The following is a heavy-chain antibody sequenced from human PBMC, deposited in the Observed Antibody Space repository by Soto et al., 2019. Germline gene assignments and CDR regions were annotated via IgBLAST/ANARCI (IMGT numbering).Heavy chain of an antibody. CDR1: SDSMSADKW. Sequence: QVQLQESGPGLVKPSGTLTLTCTVSSDSMSADKWWLWVRQRPGKGLEWIGEIHHSGRTNFKSSLPSRVPMSIHTSRLQPTLTLSSVTAADTAVYYTAGAVGVTLYFWAQGTLITVSS. CDR3: AGAVGVTLYF. CDR2: IHHSGRT. D-gene: IGHD1-26*01. V-gene: IGHV4-4*02. J-gene: IGHJ4*02.